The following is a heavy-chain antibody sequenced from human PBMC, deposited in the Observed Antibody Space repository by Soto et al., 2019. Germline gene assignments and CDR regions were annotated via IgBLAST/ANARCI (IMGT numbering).Heavy chain of an antibody. Sequence: ASVKVSCKASGYTFTSYGISWVRQAPGQGLEWMGWISAYNGNTNYAQKLQGRVTMTTDTSTSTAYMELRSLRSDDTAVYYCARVPGYNWNLYANWFDPWGQGTLVTVSS. CDR1: GYTFTSYG. CDR3: ARVPGYNWNLYANWFDP. CDR2: ISAYNGNT. V-gene: IGHV1-18*01. D-gene: IGHD1-20*01. J-gene: IGHJ5*02.